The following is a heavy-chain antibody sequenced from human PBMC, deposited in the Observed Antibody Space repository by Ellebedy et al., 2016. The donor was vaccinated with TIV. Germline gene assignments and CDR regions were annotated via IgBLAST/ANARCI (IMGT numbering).Heavy chain of an antibody. J-gene: IGHJ5*02. CDR2: VYHTGHT. V-gene: IGHV4-4*02. D-gene: IGHD2/OR15-2a*01. Sequence: MPGGSLRLSCGVSGDSINSDNFWSWVRPSPGRGLEWIGEVYHTGHTNYNTSLRSRVTISVDKSKSQLSLRLTSVTAPDTSVYYCARDWTRGGGYFPSWFDPWGQGTLVTVSS. CDR1: GDSINSDNF. CDR3: ARDWTRGGGYFPSWFDP.